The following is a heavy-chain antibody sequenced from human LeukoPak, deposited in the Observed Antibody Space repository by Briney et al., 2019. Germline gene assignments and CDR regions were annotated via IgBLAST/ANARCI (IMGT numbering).Heavy chain of an antibody. V-gene: IGHV3-74*03. D-gene: IGHD6-19*01. CDR1: GFTFTNAW. J-gene: IGHJ4*02. CDR2: INDGASYT. CDR3: AREAYGSGHRYSDF. Sequence: GGSLRLSCAGSGFTFTNAWMNWVRQAPGKGLVWVSRINDGASYTTYADSVEGRFTISRDNAKNTLYLQMNSLRTEDTAMYFCAREAYGSGHRYSDFWGQGTLVTVSS.